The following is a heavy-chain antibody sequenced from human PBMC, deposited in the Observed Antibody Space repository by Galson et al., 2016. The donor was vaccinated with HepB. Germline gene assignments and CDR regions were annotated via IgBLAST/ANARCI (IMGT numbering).Heavy chain of an antibody. CDR2: ISIFGDNT. CDR1: GFTFSSYA. CDR3: AKDLDSSGWYEGVY. D-gene: IGHD6-19*01. J-gene: IGHJ4*02. V-gene: IGHV3-23*01. Sequence: SLRLSCAASGFTFSSYAMNWARQAPGKGLEWVATISIFGDNTHYADSVKGRFTVSRDNSKSTFYLHMHSLRVEDTAIYHCAKDLDSSGWYEGVYWGQGTLVTVSS.